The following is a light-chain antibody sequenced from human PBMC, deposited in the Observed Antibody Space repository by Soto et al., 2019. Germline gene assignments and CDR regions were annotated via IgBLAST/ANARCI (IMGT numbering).Light chain of an antibody. CDR2: DAS. CDR1: QNIASN. V-gene: IGKV3-15*01. Sequence: EIVMTQSPATLSVSPGERATLSCRTSQNIASNLAWYQQKAGQAPRLLIYDASTRATGIPAGFSASGSGTDFTLVISSLQSEDFAVYYCQQYNNWPRTFGQGTKVDIK. CDR3: QQYNNWPRT. J-gene: IGKJ1*01.